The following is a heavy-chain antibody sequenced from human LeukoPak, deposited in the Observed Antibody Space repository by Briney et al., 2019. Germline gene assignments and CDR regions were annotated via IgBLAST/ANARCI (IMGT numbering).Heavy chain of an antibody. D-gene: IGHD3-10*01. J-gene: IGHJ4*02. CDR2: IYTTGSTTGST. Sequence: PSQTLSLTCTVSGGSISSGSYYWNWIRQPAGKGLEWIGRIYTTGSTTGSTTYNPSLKSRVTMSIDTSRTHFSLELSSVTAADTAVYYCARDYKWFGETPGYFDYWGQGTLVTVSS. CDR1: GGSISSGSYY. CDR3: ARDYKWFGETPGYFDY. V-gene: IGHV4-61*02.